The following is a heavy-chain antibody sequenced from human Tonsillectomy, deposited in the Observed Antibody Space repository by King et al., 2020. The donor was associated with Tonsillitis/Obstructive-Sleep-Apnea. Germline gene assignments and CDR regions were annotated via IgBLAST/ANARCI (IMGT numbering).Heavy chain of an antibody. V-gene: IGHV3-64*01. CDR2: ISSNGGST. Sequence: VQLVESGGGLVQPGGSLRLSCAASGFTFSSYAMHWVRQAPGKGLEYVSGISSNGGSTNYANSVKGRFIISRDNSKNTLYLQMGSLRAEDMAVYYCAKVADFWSGTSLRYYYYIDVWGKGTTVTVSS. J-gene: IGHJ6*03. CDR1: GFTFSSYA. CDR3: AKVADFWSGTSLRYYYYIDV. D-gene: IGHD3-3*01.